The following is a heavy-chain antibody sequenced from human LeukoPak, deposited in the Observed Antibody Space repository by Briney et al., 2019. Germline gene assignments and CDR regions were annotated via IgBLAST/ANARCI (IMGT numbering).Heavy chain of an antibody. D-gene: IGHD3-22*01. Sequence: PGGSLRLSCAASGFTLSSYEMNWVRQAPGKGLEWVSYISSSGSTIYYADSVKGRFTISRDNAKNSLYLQMNSLRAEDTAVYYCARAMPYYYDSSGYPLGRGAFDIWGQGTMVTVSS. CDR1: GFTLSSYE. CDR3: ARAMPYYYDSSGYPLGRGAFDI. V-gene: IGHV3-48*03. J-gene: IGHJ3*02. CDR2: ISSSGSTI.